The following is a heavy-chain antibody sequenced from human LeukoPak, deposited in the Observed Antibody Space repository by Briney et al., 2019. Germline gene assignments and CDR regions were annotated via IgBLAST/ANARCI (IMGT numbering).Heavy chain of an antibody. D-gene: IGHD3-10*01. CDR3: ARGRGYYYGSGIGDY. J-gene: IGHJ4*02. Sequence: WVRQMTGKGLEWIGYIYYSGSTYYNPSLKSRVSMSVDTSKNQFSLRLSSVTAADTAVYYCARGRGYYYGSGIGDYWGQGTLVTVSS. CDR2: IYYSGST. V-gene: IGHV4-30-4*08.